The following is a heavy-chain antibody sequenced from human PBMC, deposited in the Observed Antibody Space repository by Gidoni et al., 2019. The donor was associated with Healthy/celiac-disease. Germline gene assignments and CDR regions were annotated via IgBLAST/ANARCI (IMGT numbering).Heavy chain of an antibody. V-gene: IGHV3-30-3*01. D-gene: IGHD2-15*01. J-gene: IGHJ4*02. CDR3: ARVVVVAGYDY. CDR1: GFTFSSYA. CDR2: ISYDGSNK. Sequence: QVQLVESGGGVVQPGRYLRLSCAASGFTFSSYAMHWVRQAPGKGLEWVAVISYDGSNKYYADSVKGRFTISRDNSKNTLYLQMNSLRAEDTAVYYCARVVVVAGYDYWGQGTLVTVSS.